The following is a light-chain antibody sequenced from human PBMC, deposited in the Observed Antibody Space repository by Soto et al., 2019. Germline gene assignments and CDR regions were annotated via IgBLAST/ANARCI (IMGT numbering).Light chain of an antibody. CDR2: RAS. CDR1: QSVSSNY. CDR3: QQYGSSPLT. V-gene: IGKV3-20*01. J-gene: IGKJ4*01. Sequence: EIVLTQSPGTLSLSPGERATLSSRASQSVSSNYLAWYQQKPGQAPKVLIYRASSRATGIPDRFSGSGSGTDFTLTIRRLEPEDFAVYYCQQYGSSPLTFGGGTKVEIK.